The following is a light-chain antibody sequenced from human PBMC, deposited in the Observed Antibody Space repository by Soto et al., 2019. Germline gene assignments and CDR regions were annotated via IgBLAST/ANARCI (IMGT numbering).Light chain of an antibody. J-gene: IGKJ1*01. CDR1: QSISSW. V-gene: IGKV1-5*01. Sequence: DIQMTQSPSTLSASVGDRVTITCRASQSISSWLAWYQQKPGKAPKLLIYDASSLESGVPSRFSGSGSGTEFTLTISSLQPDDFATYYCQQSQGWTFGQGTKVEIK. CDR3: QQSQGWT. CDR2: DAS.